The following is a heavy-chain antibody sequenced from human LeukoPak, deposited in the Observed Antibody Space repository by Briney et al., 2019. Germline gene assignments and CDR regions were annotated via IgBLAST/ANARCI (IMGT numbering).Heavy chain of an antibody. Sequence: ASVTVSCKASGYTFTSYGISWVRQAPGQGLEWMGWISAYNGNTNYAEKLQGRVTMTTDTSTSTAYMELRSLRSDDTAVYYCAAYGDYYYNGMDVWGQGTTVTVSS. CDR3: AAYGDYYYNGMDV. CDR2: ISAYNGNT. D-gene: IGHD4/OR15-4a*01. V-gene: IGHV1-18*01. CDR1: GYTFTSYG. J-gene: IGHJ6*02.